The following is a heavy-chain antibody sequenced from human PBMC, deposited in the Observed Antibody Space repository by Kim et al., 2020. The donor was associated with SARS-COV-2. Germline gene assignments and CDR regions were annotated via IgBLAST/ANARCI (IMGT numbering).Heavy chain of an antibody. Sequence: GGSLRLYCAASGFTFSSYGMHWVRQAPGKGLEWVAVISYNGSNKYYADSVKGRFTISRDNSKNTLYLQMNSLRAEDTAVYYCAKVGLLWFGEDNRPNYFDYWGQGTLVTVSS. CDR1: GFTFSSYG. CDR2: ISYNGSNK. V-gene: IGHV3-30*18. CDR3: AKVGLLWFGEDNRPNYFDY. J-gene: IGHJ4*02. D-gene: IGHD3-10*01.